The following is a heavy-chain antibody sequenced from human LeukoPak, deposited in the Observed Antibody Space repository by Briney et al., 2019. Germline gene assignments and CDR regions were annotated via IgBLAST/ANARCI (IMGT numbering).Heavy chain of an antibody. CDR1: GFTLSRYS. V-gene: IGHV3-48*02. D-gene: IGHD2-21*01. CDR2: ISSSSRTK. J-gene: IGHJ4*02. CDR3: AKAPVTSCRGAYCYPFDS. Sequence: GGSLRLSCAASGFTLSRYSMNWVRQAPGKGLEWVSYISSSSRTKYYADSVRGRFTISRDNSKNTLYLQMNSMRDEDAAVYFCAKAPVTSCRGAYCYPFDSWGQGTLVTVSS.